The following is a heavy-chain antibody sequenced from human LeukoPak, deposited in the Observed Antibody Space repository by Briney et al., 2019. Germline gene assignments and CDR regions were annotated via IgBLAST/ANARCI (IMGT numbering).Heavy chain of an antibody. CDR2: IYYSGST. V-gene: IGHV4-59*08. Sequence: SETLSLTCTISGGSISSYYWSWIRQPPGKGLEWIGSIYYSGSTYYNPSLKSRVTISVDTSKNQFSLKLNSVTAADTAVYYCARGGDYIWGTYRPFDYWGQGTLVTVSS. CDR3: ARGGDYIWGTYRPFDY. CDR1: GGSISSYY. D-gene: IGHD3-16*02. J-gene: IGHJ4*02.